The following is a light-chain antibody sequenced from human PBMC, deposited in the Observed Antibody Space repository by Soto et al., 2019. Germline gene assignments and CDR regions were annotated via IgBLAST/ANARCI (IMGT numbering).Light chain of an antibody. Sequence: QLVLTQPPSASGTPGQSITISCSGSNSNIGSNTVNWYQQLPGTAPKLLIYSNNQRPSGVPDRFSGSKFVTSASLAIRGLQSEDEADYYCAAWDDSLNGHVVFGGGTKVTVL. J-gene: IGLJ2*01. CDR3: AAWDDSLNGHVV. V-gene: IGLV1-44*01. CDR2: SNN. CDR1: NSNIGSNT.